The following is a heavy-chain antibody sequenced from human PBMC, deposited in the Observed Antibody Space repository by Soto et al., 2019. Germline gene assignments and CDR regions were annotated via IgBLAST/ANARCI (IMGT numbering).Heavy chain of an antibody. CDR1: GFTFSSYE. CDR2: ISSSGSTI. V-gene: IGHV3-48*03. D-gene: IGHD3-10*01. Sequence: GGSLRLSCAASGFTFSSYEMNWVRQAPGKWLEWVSYISSSGSTIYYADSVKGRFTISRDNAKNSLYLQMNSLRAEDTAVYYCARGRRTMVRGGVSNSFDPWGEGTQVTVSS. J-gene: IGHJ5*02. CDR3: ARGRRTMVRGGVSNSFDP.